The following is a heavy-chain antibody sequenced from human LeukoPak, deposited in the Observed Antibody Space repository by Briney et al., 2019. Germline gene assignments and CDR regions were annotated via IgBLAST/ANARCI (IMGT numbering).Heavy chain of an antibody. CDR3: ARREILFDY. J-gene: IGHJ4*02. CDR2: IYAGESDS. Sequence: KVGESLMISWQGSGYIFTSYWIGLVRQLPAKGPEWMGIIYAGESDSRYSPSFQGQVPISADKSISTAYLQWSSLKASDTAMYYCARREILFDYWGQGTLVTVSS. CDR1: GYIFTSYW. V-gene: IGHV5-51*01.